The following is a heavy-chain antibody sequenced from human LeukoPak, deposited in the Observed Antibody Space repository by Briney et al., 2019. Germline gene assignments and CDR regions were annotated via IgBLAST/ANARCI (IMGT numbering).Heavy chain of an antibody. CDR1: GYTFTGYY. CDR3: ARADSGTHPIFHY. J-gene: IGHJ4*02. CDR2: INPNSGGT. V-gene: IGHV1-2*02. Sequence: ASVKVSCKASGYTFTGYYMHWVRQAPGQGLEWMGWINPNSGGTNYAQKFQGRVTMTRDTSISTAYMELSRLRSDDPAVYYCARADSGTHPIFHYRRQGTLVTVPS. D-gene: IGHD1-26*01.